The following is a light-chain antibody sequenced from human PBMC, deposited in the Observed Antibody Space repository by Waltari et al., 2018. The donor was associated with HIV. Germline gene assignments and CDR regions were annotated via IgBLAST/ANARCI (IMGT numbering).Light chain of an antibody. Sequence: QAVLTQPPSVSGAPGQRVTISCTGSSSNIGAGHHVHRPQQLPGTAPKLLIYGDTHRPSGVPDRFSGSKSGTSASLAIAGLQTEDEAVFYCQSFDSSLSNLVVFGGGTKVTVL. J-gene: IGLJ2*01. CDR3: QSFDSSLSNLVV. V-gene: IGLV1-40*01. CDR1: SSNIGAGHH. CDR2: GDT.